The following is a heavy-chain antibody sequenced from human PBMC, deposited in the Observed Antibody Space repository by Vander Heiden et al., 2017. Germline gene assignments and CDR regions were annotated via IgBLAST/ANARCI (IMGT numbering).Heavy chain of an antibody. CDR1: GASISSSSYY. CDR2: IYYSGST. CDR3: ARQAYCSSISCYKFDY. Sequence: QLPLQESGPGLATPSETLSLSCTVSGASISSSSYYWGWIRQPPGKGLEWIGTIYYSGSTYYNSSLKSRVTISIDTSKNQFSLKLSSVTAADTAVYYCARQAYCSSISCYKFDYWGQGTLVTVSS. D-gene: IGHD2-2*02. V-gene: IGHV4-39*01. J-gene: IGHJ4*02.